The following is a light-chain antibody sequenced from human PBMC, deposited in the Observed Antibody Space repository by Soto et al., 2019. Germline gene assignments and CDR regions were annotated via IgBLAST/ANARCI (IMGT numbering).Light chain of an antibody. J-gene: IGKJ5*01. CDR1: QGISTY. V-gene: IGKV1-5*03. CDR2: KAS. Sequence: DIQMTQSPSSLSASVGDRVTITCRASQGISTYLNWYQQKPGKAPKLLIYKASSLESGVPSRFSGSGSGTEFTLTISSLQPDDFATYYCQQYNSYSITFGQGTRLEIK. CDR3: QQYNSYSIT.